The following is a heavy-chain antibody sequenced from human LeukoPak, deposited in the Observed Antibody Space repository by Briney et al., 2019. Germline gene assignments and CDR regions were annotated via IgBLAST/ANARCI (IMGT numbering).Heavy chain of an antibody. Sequence: GGSLRLSCAASGFIFSRYSMHWVREARGRGLEWVSYISSSGSTIYCADSVKGRYPISRDNAKNSLYLQMNSLRAEDTAVYYCARDVDYDSSGYYATDAFDIWGQGTMVTVSS. CDR3: ARDVDYDSSGYYATDAFDI. CDR2: ISSSGSTI. V-gene: IGHV3-48*04. J-gene: IGHJ3*02. D-gene: IGHD3-22*01. CDR1: GFIFSRYS.